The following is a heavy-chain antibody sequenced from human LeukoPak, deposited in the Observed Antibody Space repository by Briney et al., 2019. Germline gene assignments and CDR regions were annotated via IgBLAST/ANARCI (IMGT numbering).Heavy chain of an antibody. V-gene: IGHV4-59*08. CDR3: ARHAPIAAAGIPPFDY. CDR2: IYNSGST. Sequence: SETLSLTCTVSGGSISSYYWSWIRQPPAKGLEWIGYIYNSGSTNYNPSLKSRVTISVDTSKNQFSLKLSSVTAADTAVYYCARHAPIAAAGIPPFDYWGQGTLVTVSS. J-gene: IGHJ4*02. CDR1: GGSISSYY. D-gene: IGHD6-13*01.